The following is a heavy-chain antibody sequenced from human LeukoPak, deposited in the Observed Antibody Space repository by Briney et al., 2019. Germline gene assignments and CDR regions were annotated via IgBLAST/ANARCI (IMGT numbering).Heavy chain of an antibody. CDR3: ARVGTAEGTLEDY. Sequence: PGGSLRLSCAASGFTFSSYAMSWVRQAPGKGLEWVSAFSGSGGSTYYADSVKGRFTISRDNAKNSLYLQMNSLRAEDTAVYYCARVGTAEGTLEDYWGQGTLVTVSS. V-gene: IGHV3-23*01. CDR2: FSGSGGST. J-gene: IGHJ4*02. D-gene: IGHD6-13*01. CDR1: GFTFSSYA.